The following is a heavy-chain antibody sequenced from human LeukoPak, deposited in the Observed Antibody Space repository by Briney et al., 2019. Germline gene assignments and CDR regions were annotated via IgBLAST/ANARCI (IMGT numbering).Heavy chain of an antibody. V-gene: IGHV3-53*05. CDR3: ARDGSPYGGDYFDY. D-gene: IGHD3-16*01. CDR2: IYSGGST. CDR1: GFTVSSNY. J-gene: IGHJ4*02. Sequence: GGSLRLSCAASGFTVSSNYMSWVRQAPGKGLEWVSVIYSGGSTYYADSVKGRFTISRDNSKNTLYLQMNSLRAEDTAVYYCARDGSPYGGDYFDYWGQGTLVTVSS.